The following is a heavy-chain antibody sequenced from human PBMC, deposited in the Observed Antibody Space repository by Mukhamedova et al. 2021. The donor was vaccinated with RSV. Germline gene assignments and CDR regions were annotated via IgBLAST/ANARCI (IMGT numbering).Heavy chain of an antibody. Sequence: AMHWVRQAPGKGLEYVSAINSNGITTYYADSVKGRFIISSDNSKSTLYLQMGSLRAEDMDVYYCARERESSGSFGYYDLWGQG. V-gene: IGHV3-64*02. D-gene: IGHD3-22*01. CDR1: A. CDR2: INSNGITT. J-gene: IGHJ4*02. CDR3: ARERESSGSFGYYDL.